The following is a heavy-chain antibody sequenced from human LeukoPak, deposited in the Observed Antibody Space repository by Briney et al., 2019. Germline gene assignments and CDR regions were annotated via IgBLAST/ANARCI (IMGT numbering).Heavy chain of an antibody. J-gene: IGHJ4*02. V-gene: IGHV3-23*01. CDR2: NTGSVE. Sequence: PGGSLRLSCAASGFTFSSYNMNWVRQAPGKGLEWVSGNTGSVEYYADSVKGRFTVSRDNSKNTLYLHMKSLGAEDTATYYCARGSDLASYNELEYWGQGTLVTVSS. CDR3: ARGSDLASYNELEY. CDR1: GFTFSSYN. D-gene: IGHD5-18*01.